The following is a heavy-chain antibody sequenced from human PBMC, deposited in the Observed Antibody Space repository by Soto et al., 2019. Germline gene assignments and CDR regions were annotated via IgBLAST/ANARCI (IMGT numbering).Heavy chain of an antibody. CDR2: ISGSGGST. V-gene: IGHV3-23*01. Sequence: GGSLRLSCAASGFTFSSYAISWVRQAPGKGLEWVSAISGSGGSTYYADSVKGRFTISRDNSKNTLYLQMNSLRAEDTAVYYCAKPQIAARLVYFDYWGQGTLVTVSS. J-gene: IGHJ4*02. D-gene: IGHD6-6*01. CDR1: GFTFSSYA. CDR3: AKPQIAARLVYFDY.